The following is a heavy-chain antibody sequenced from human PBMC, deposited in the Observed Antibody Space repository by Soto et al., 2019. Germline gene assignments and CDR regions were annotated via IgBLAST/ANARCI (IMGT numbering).Heavy chain of an antibody. J-gene: IGHJ3*02. CDR2: IYHSGST. CDR3: ARASGWSTGDRNAAFDI. CDR1: SGSISSSNW. Sequence: TSETLSLTCAVSSGSISSSNWWSWVRQPPGKGLEWIGEIYHSGSTNYNPSLKSRVTISVDKSKNQFSLKLSSVTAADTAVYYCARASGWSTGDRNAAFDIWGQGTMVTVSS. V-gene: IGHV4-4*02. D-gene: IGHD2-15*01.